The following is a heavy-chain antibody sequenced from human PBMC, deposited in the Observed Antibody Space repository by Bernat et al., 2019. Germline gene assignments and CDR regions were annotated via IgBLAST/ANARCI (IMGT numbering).Heavy chain of an antibody. V-gene: IGHV3-33*01. CDR1: GFTFGDYA. CDR2: IWYDGSNK. Sequence: VQLVESGGGLVQPGRSLRLSCTASGFTFGDYALTWVRQAPGKGLDWVAVIWYDGSNKYYADSVKGRFTISRDNSKNTLYLQMNSLRAEDTAVYYCARGTSTSAPYMDVWGKGTTVTVSS. J-gene: IGHJ6*03. CDR3: ARGTSTSAPYMDV.